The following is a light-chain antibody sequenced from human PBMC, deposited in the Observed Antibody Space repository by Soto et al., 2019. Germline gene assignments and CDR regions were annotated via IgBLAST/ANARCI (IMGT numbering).Light chain of an antibody. V-gene: IGKV1-9*01. CDR2: AAS. J-gene: IGKJ5*01. CDR1: QVISTS. CDR3: QQLFDSPIT. Sequence: DIQLTQSPSFLYPSIGESVTITCQASQVISTSLAWYQVKPGKAPKLLIYAASTLERGVPSRFSATVSGTEFSLTITSLQPEDFATYYCQQLFDSPITFGQGTRMEIK.